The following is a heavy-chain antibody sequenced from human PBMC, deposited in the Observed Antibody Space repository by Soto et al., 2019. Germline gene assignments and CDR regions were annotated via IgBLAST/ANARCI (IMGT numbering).Heavy chain of an antibody. Sequence: SETLSLTCTVSGGSISNYYWSWIRRPPGKGLEWIGYIHYTGSTDYNPSLKSRVTISVDTSKNQFSLKLSSVTAADTAVYFCARDRGVVAYYYYGMDVWGQGTTVTVSS. D-gene: IGHD3-3*01. J-gene: IGHJ6*02. CDR2: IHYTGST. CDR3: ARDRGVVAYYYYGMDV. V-gene: IGHV4-59*12. CDR1: GGSISNYY.